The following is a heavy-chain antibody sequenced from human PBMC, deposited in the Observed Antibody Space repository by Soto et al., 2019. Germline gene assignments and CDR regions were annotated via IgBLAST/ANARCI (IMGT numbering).Heavy chain of an antibody. Sequence: QVQLVESGGGVVQPGRSLRLSCAASGFIFSNYDMHWVRQAPGKGLEWVALISYDGSSKYYADSVKGRFAISRDNSKRTLYLQMNSLRADDTAVYYCAREYVWGNYRYSFDSWGQGTLVTVSS. CDR3: AREYVWGNYRYSFDS. CDR2: ISYDGSSK. D-gene: IGHD3-16*02. V-gene: IGHV3-30*09. J-gene: IGHJ4*02. CDR1: GFIFSNYD.